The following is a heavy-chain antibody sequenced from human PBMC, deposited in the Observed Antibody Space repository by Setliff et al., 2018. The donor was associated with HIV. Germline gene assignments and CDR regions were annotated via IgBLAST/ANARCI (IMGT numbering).Heavy chain of an antibody. D-gene: IGHD6-13*01. Sequence: PSETLSLTCSVSGASISSPIYYWGWIRQAPGKGLEWIGNIYYNGNTNYRPSLERRLTISVDTSKNQFSLSLSSVTATDTALYFCAAAEGQGPWYFFDNWGQGTQVTVSS. CDR3: AAAEGQGPWYFFDN. CDR1: GASISSPIYY. CDR2: IYYNGNT. J-gene: IGHJ4*02. V-gene: IGHV4-39*01.